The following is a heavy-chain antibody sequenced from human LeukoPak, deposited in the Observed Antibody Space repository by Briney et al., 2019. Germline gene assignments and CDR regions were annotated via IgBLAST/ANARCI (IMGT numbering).Heavy chain of an antibody. CDR3: AKDDGDGYNYSTFDY. V-gene: IGHV3-23*01. D-gene: IGHD5-24*01. CDR2: ISGSGGST. J-gene: IGHJ4*02. CDR1: GFTFSSYA. Sequence: PGGSLRLSRAASGFTFSSYAMSWVRQAPGKGLEWVSAISGSGGSTYYADSVKGRFTISRDNSKNTLYLQMNSLRAEDTAVYYCAKDDGDGYNYSTFDYWGQGTLVTVSS.